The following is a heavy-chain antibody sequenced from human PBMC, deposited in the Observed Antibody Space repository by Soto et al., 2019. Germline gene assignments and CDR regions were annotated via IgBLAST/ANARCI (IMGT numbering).Heavy chain of an antibody. Sequence: EVQLLESGGGLVQPGGSLRLSCAASGFTFSSYAMSWVRQAPGKGLEWVSAISGSGGSTYYADSVKGRFTISRDNSKNTLYLQMNSLSVEDTAVYYCAKDEAWYSSSSVPYGMDVWGQGTTVTVSS. CDR3: AKDEAWYSSSSVPYGMDV. CDR1: GFTFSSYA. J-gene: IGHJ6*02. D-gene: IGHD6-6*01. V-gene: IGHV3-23*01. CDR2: ISGSGGST.